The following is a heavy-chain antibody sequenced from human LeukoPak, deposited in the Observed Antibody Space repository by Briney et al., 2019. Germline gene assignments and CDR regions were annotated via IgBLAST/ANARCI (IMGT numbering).Heavy chain of an antibody. CDR1: GFTFSSYA. J-gene: IGHJ5*02. V-gene: IGHV3-30*14. Sequence: AGGSLRLSCAASGFTFSSYAMHWVRQAPGKGLEWVAIISYDGSKKNYADSVKGRFTISRDSSKNSLYLQMNSLRAEDTAVYYCARDQGGDYYDSSGYYHHWGQGTLVTVSS. CDR2: ISYDGSKK. CDR3: ARDQGGDYYDSSGYYHH. D-gene: IGHD3-22*01.